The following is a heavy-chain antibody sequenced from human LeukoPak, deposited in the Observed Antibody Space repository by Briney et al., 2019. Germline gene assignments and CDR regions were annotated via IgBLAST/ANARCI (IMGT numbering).Heavy chain of an antibody. CDR3: ARFLIRKETNAFDI. CDR1: GGSISSSSYY. CDR2: IYYSGST. V-gene: IGHV4-39*07. Sequence: SETLSLTCTVSGGSISSSSYYWGWIRQPPGKGLEWIGSIYYSGSTYYNPSLKSRVTISVDTSKNQFSLKLSSVTAADTAVYYCARFLIRKETNAFDIWGQGTMVTVSS. J-gene: IGHJ3*02. D-gene: IGHD2-8*01.